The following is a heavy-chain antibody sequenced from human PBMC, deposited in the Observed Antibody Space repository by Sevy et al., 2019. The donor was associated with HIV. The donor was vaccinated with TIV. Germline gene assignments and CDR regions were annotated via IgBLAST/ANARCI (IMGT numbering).Heavy chain of an antibody. CDR2: INPNSGGT. D-gene: IGHD3-10*01. CDR3: ASLTVRGSTNDAFDI. Sequence: ASVKVSCKASGYTFTGYYMHWVRQAPGQGLEWMGWINPNSGGTNYAQKFQGRVTMTRDTSISTAYMEQSRLRSDDTAVYYCASLTVRGSTNDAFDIWGQGTMVTVSS. CDR1: GYTFTGYY. J-gene: IGHJ3*02. V-gene: IGHV1-2*02.